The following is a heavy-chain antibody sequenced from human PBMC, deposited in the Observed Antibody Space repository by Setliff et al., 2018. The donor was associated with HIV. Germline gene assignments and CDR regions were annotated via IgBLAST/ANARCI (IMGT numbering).Heavy chain of an antibody. D-gene: IGHD3-3*01. J-gene: IGHJ3*02. CDR3: ARAFGYHDFWSGYSGDEFDI. Sequence: PGGSLRLSCAASGFTFRNYWMHWVRQAPGKGLVWVSRIDGDGSGTSYADSVQGRFTISRDNAKNTLYLQMNSLRAEDTAVYYCARAFGYHDFWSGYSGDEFDIWGQGTLVTVSS. CDR2: IDGDGSGT. CDR1: GFTFRNYW. V-gene: IGHV3-74*01.